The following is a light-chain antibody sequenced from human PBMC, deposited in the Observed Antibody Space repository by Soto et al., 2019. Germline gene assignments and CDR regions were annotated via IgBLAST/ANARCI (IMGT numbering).Light chain of an antibody. J-gene: IGLJ1*01. CDR2: EVS. V-gene: IGLV2-14*01. CDR1: SSDVGGYSY. Sequence: QSVLTQPASVSGSPGQSITISCSGTSSDVGGYSYVSWYQQHPGKAPKLLIFEVSNRPSGTSNRFSGSKSGNTASLTISGLQGDDEADYYCSSYTSSSTSVFGTGTKVTVL. CDR3: SSYTSSSTSV.